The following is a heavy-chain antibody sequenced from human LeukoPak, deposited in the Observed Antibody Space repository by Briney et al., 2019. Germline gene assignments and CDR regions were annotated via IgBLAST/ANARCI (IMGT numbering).Heavy chain of an antibody. CDR1: GYTFTSNY. V-gene: IGHV1-46*01. J-gene: IGHJ4*02. D-gene: IGHD3-22*01. CDR2: ISPSGGST. Sequence: ASVKVSCKAFGYTFTSNYMHWVRQAPGQGPEWMGVISPSGGSTTYAQKFQGRVTLTRDMSTSTAYMELSSLRSEDTAVYYCARERETYYYNSSGYSPLGHWGQGTLVTVSS. CDR3: ARERETYYYNSSGYSPLGH.